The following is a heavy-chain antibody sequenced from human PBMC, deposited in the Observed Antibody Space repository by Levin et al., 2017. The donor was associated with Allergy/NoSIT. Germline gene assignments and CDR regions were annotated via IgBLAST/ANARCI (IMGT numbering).Heavy chain of an antibody. Sequence: GGSLRLSCAASGFTVSSNYMSWVRQAPGKGLEWVSVIYSGGSTYYADSVKGRFTISRDNSKNTLYLQMNSLKAEDTAVYYCARVGYYYYGMDVWGQGTTVTVSS. CDR2: IYSGGST. CDR1: GFTVSSNY. J-gene: IGHJ6*02. V-gene: IGHV3-53*01. CDR3: ARVGYYYYGMDV.